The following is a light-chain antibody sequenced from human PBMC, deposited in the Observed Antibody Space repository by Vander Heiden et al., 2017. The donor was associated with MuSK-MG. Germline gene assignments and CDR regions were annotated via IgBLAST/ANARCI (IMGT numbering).Light chain of an antibody. Sequence: IVLTQSPATLSLSPGERATLSCRASQSVSSYVAWYQQKPGQAPRLLIYDASNRATGIPARFSGSGSGTDFTLTISSLDPEDFAVYYCQQRSNWPPMTFGQGTRLDMK. CDR2: DAS. J-gene: IGKJ5*01. CDR1: QSVSSY. V-gene: IGKV3-11*01. CDR3: QQRSNWPPMT.